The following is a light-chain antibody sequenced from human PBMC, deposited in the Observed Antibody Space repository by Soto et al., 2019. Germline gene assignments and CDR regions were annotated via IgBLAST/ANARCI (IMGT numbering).Light chain of an antibody. CDR2: GAS. CDR3: LQDYNYPFT. Sequence: AIQMTQSPSSLSASVGDRVTITCRASQDIRKDLAWYQQKPGKAPQILIYGASTLQTGVASRFSGSGSATDFTLIISSPQPEDSAAYYCLQDYNYPFTFGQGTKVDIK. CDR1: QDIRKD. J-gene: IGKJ2*01. V-gene: IGKV1-6*01.